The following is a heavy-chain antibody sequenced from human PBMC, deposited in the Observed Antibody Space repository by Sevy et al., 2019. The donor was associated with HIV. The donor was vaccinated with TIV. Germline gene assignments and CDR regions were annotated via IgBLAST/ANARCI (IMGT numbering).Heavy chain of an antibody. CDR2: IKQDGSEK. CDR3: ARNRDESSGFHMDV. D-gene: IGHD5-12*01. CDR1: GFTFSRFW. V-gene: IGHV3-7*01. Sequence: GGSLRLSCAASGFTFSRFWMSWVRQAPGKGLEWVANIKQDGSEKYYVDSVKGRFTISRDNAKKSLYLQMNSLRAEDTAVYYCARNRDESSGFHMDVWGQGTTVTVSS. J-gene: IGHJ6*02.